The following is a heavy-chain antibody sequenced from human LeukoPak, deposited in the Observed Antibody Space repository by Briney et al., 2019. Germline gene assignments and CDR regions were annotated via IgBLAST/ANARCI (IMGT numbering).Heavy chain of an antibody. D-gene: IGHD5/OR15-5a*01. V-gene: IGHV3-13*01. J-gene: IGHJ3*02. CDR3: IRGGIQVSGIDAFDI. Sequence: GGSLRLPCAASGFTFSSYDMHWVRQAPGRGLEWVSAIGIAGDTYYPDSVKGRFTISRENAKNSMYLQMNSLKDGDTAVYYCIRGGIQVSGIDAFDIWGQGTMVTVSS. CDR2: IGIAGDT. CDR1: GFTFSSYD.